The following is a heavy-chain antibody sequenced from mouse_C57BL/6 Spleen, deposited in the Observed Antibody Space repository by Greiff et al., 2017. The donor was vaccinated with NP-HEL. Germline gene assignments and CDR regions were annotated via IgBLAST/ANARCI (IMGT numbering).Heavy chain of an antibody. CDR2: IHPNSGST. V-gene: IGHV1-64*01. CDR1: FYTFTSYC. D-gene: IGHD1-2*01. J-gene: IGHJ2*01. CDR3: ARYGWDL. Sequence: QAPLQQPRSALFPPFASFNFSFNSSFYTFTSYCMHWVKQRPGQGLEWIGMIHPNSGSTNYNEKFKSKATLTVDKSSSTAYMQLSSLTSEDSAVYYCARYGWDLWGQGTTLTVSS.